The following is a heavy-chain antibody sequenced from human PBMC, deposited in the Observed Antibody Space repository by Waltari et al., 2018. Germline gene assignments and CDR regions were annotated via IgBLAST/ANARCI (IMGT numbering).Heavy chain of an antibody. CDR2: IKYDGIAT. CDR1: GFSFSAYW. Sequence: EVQLMESGGGLVQPGGSLRLSCAASGFSFSAYWMTWVHQAPGKGLGWVANIKYDGIATYHADSGNGRFSISRDNAKNSLYLQMNSVSAEDTAIYYCARGSPGYVRVWDCWGQGTMVTVSS. J-gene: IGHJ4*02. V-gene: IGHV3-7*03. CDR3: ARGSPGYVRVWDC. D-gene: IGHD2-2*01.